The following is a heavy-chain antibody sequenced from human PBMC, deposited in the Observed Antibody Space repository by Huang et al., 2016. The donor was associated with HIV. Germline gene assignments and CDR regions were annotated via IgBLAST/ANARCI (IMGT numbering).Heavy chain of an antibody. Sequence: QVQLVQSGAEVKKPGSSVKVSCKASGGTFGSYVISWVRQAPGQGLEWMGGIIPIFDTVNDAQKFQGRVRSTADASTSTAYMELTSLRSEDTAVYYCARDLTGTRAAAAGIRGDAFDVWGQGTLVTVSS. CDR3: ARDLTGTRAAAAGIRGDAFDV. CDR1: GGTFGSYV. J-gene: IGHJ3*01. D-gene: IGHD6-13*01. V-gene: IGHV1-69*13. CDR2: IIPIFDTV.